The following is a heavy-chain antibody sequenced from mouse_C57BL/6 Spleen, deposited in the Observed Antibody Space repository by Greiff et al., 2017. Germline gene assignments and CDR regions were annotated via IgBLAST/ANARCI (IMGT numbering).Heavy chain of an antibody. J-gene: IGHJ4*01. V-gene: IGHV5-16*01. Sequence: EVKLVESEGGLVQPGSSMKLSCTASGFTFSDYYMAWVRQVPEKGLEWVANINSDGSSTYYLDSLKCRFILSRDNAKNILYLQMSSLKSEDTATYYSARDGSRNAMDYWGQGNSVTVSS. CDR2: INSDGSST. CDR1: GFTFSDYY. CDR3: ARDGSRNAMDY.